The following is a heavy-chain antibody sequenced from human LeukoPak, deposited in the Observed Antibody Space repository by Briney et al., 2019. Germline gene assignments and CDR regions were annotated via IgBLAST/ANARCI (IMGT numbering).Heavy chain of an antibody. J-gene: IGHJ3*02. CDR3: ARELYSSGWYDAFDI. CDR2: INTNGGST. CDR1: GYTFTSYY. V-gene: IGHV1-46*01. D-gene: IGHD6-19*01. Sequence: GASVKVSCKASGYTFTSYYMHWVRQAPGQGLEWMGMINTNGGSTSYAQKFQGRVTMTRDISTSTVYMELSSLRSEDTAVYYCARELYSSGWYDAFDIWGQGTMVTVSS.